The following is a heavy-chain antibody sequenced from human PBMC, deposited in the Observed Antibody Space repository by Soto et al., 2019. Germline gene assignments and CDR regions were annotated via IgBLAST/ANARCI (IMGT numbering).Heavy chain of an antibody. CDR3: ARYYDSRGPDL. Sequence: GGALRLSCAASGVTFSTYNMVWVRQAPWKGLEWHSYIPSTSIPIYYANSVKCRLTISRDNAKNSLYVQMNSLRAEDTAVYYCARYYDSRGPDLWGRGTLVTVSS. D-gene: IGHD3-22*01. CDR1: GVTFSTYN. J-gene: IGHJ2*01. CDR2: IPSTSIPI. V-gene: IGHV3-48*01.